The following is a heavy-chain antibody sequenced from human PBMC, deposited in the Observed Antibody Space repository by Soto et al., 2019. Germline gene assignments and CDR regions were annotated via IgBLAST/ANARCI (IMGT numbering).Heavy chain of an antibody. D-gene: IGHD3-10*01. Sequence: EVQLLESGGGLVQPGGSLRLSCAASGFIFSNNAMTWVRQAPGKGLEWVSVIMNTGGDTLYTDSVKGRFTISRDNSKNTLYLQMNSLRAEDTAMYYCAKASGESYPGSRVFDSWGQGTRVTVSS. CDR3: AKASGESYPGSRVFDS. V-gene: IGHV3-23*01. J-gene: IGHJ4*02. CDR1: GFIFSNNA. CDR2: IMNTGGDT.